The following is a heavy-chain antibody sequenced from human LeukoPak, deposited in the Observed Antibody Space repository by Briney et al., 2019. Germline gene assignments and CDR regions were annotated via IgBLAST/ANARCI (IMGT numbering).Heavy chain of an antibody. Sequence: SETLSLTCTVSGGSISSYYWSWIRQPPGKGLEWIGYIYYSGSTNYNPSLKSRVTISADTSKNQFSLKLSSVTAADTAVYYCARVLVPAAMTVGFDPWGQGTLVTVSS. CDR3: ARVLVPAAMTVGFDP. D-gene: IGHD2-2*01. J-gene: IGHJ5*02. V-gene: IGHV4-59*01. CDR2: IYYSGST. CDR1: GGSISSYY.